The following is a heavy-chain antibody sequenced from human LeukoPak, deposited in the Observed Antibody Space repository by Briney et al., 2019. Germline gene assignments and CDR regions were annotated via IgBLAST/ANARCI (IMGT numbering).Heavy chain of an antibody. V-gene: IGHV4-39*07. CDR1: GGSISSSSYY. J-gene: IGHJ4*02. D-gene: IGHD2-2*01. CDR2: IYYSGST. Sequence: SETLSLTCTVSGGSISSSSYYWGWIRQPPGKGLEWIGSIYYSGSTYSNPSLQSRVTISVDTSKNQFSLKLSSVTAADTAVYYCARVRCSSTSCYVDYWGQGTLVTVSS. CDR3: ARVRCSSTSCYVDY.